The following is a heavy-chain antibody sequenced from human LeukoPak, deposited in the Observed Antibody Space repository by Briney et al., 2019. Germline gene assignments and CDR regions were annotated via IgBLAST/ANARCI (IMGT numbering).Heavy chain of an antibody. J-gene: IGHJ4*02. D-gene: IGHD5-24*01. CDR3: TRDGRDVYIPY. Sequence: PGGSLRLSCAASGFTFGDYTMSWFRQAPGKGLEWVGFIRGKVYGWTPEYAASLKGRFTISRDDSKSIAYLQMNSLETEDTAVYYCTRDGRDVYIPYWGQGTLVTVSS. CDR1: GFTFGDYT. V-gene: IGHV3-49*03. CDR2: IRGKVYGWTP.